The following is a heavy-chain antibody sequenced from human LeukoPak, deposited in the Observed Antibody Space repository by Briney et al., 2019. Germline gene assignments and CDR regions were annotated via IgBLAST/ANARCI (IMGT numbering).Heavy chain of an antibody. CDR3: ARGKYARSIVVVPAAYDY. V-gene: IGHV3-21*01. CDR1: GFTFSSYS. Sequence: GGSLRLSCAASGFTFSSYSMNWVRQAPGKGLEWVSSISSSSSYIHYADSVKGRFTISRDNAKNSLYLQMNSLRAEDTAVYYCARGKYARSIVVVPAAYDYWGQGTLVTVSS. CDR2: ISSSSSYI. J-gene: IGHJ4*02. D-gene: IGHD2-2*01.